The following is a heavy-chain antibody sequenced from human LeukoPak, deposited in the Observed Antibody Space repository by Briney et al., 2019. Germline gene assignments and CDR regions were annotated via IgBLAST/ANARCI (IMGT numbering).Heavy chain of an antibody. CDR3: ARYWAGSVSYYFDY. J-gene: IGHJ4*02. D-gene: IGHD3-10*01. V-gene: IGHV1-69*04. CDR1: GGTFSSYA. CDR2: IIPILGIA. Sequence: GSSVKVSCTASGGTFSSYAISWVRQAPGQGLEWMGRIIPILGIANYAQKFQGRVTITADKSTSTAYMELSSLRSEDTAVYYCARYWAGSVSYYFDYWGQGTLVTVSS.